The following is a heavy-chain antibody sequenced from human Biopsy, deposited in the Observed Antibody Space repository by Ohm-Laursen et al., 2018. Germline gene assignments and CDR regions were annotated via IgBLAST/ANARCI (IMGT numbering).Heavy chain of an antibody. CDR2: INPNSGGT. CDR1: GYTFTDSY. V-gene: IGHV1-2*02. J-gene: IGHJ2*01. Sequence: PSVKVSCKVSGYTFTDSYMHWVRQAPGQGLEWMGWINPNSGGTNYAQKFQGRVTMTRDTSMSTAYMELNRLRSDDTAVYYCARGGLNYWYFDLWGRGTLVTVSS. CDR3: ARGGLNYWYFDL. D-gene: IGHD1-26*01.